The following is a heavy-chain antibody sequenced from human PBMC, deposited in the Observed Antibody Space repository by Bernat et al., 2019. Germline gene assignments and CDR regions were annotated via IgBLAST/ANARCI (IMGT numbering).Heavy chain of an antibody. V-gene: IGHV4-59*08. CDR2: IYYSGST. Sequence: QVQLQESGPGLVKPSETLSLTCTVSGGSISSYYWSWIRQPPGKGLEWIGYIYYSGSTNYNPSLKSRVTISVDTSKNQFSLKLSSVTAADTAVYYCARRGSSSSLYYCYMDVWGKGTTVTVSS. J-gene: IGHJ6*03. CDR1: GGSISSYY. D-gene: IGHD6-6*01. CDR3: ARRGSSSSLYYCYMDV.